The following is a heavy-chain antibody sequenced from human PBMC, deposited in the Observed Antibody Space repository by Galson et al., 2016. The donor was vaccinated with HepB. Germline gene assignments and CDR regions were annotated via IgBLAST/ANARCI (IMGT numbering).Heavy chain of an antibody. CDR1: GFTFSTYW. Sequence: SLRLSCAASGFTFSTYWMHWVRQAPGKGLVWVSRINSDGSSTGFADSMKGRFTISRDNAKNTLYLQMNSLRAEDTAVYYCASSVRGSGSPPGGYWGQGILVTVSS. D-gene: IGHD3-10*01. CDR2: INSDGSST. J-gene: IGHJ4*02. CDR3: ASSVRGSGSPPGGY. V-gene: IGHV3-74*01.